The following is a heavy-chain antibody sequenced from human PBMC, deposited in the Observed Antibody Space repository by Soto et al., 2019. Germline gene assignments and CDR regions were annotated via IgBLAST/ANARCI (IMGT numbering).Heavy chain of an antibody. CDR2: IVVGSGNT. V-gene: IGHV1-58*01. Sequence: ASVKVSCKASGFTFTSSAVQWVRQARGQRLEWIGWIVVGSGNTNYAQKFQERVTITRDMSTSTAYMELSSLRSEDTAVYYCAADPYYYDSSGYPTPYYWGQGTLVTVSS. J-gene: IGHJ4*02. D-gene: IGHD3-22*01. CDR1: GFTFTSSA. CDR3: AADPYYYDSSGYPTPYY.